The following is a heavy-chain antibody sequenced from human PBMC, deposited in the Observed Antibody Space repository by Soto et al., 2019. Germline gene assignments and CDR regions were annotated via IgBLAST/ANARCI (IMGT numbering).Heavy chain of an antibody. V-gene: IGHV5-51*01. J-gene: IGHJ6*02. Sequence: PGESLTICCQGSGYSFTSYWIVWVLQMPGKGLEWMGIIYPGDSDTRYSPSFQGQVTISADKSISTAYLQWSSLKASDTAMYYCARRPFYYYGMDVWGQGTTVPFSS. CDR3: ARRPFYYYGMDV. CDR1: GYSFTSYW. CDR2: IYPGDSDT.